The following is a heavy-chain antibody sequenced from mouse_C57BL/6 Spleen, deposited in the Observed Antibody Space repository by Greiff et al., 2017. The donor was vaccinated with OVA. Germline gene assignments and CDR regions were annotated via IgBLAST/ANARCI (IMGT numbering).Heavy chain of an antibody. CDR1: GFTFSSYG. Sequence: EVKLVESGGDLVKPGGSLKLSCAASGFTFSSYGMSWVRQTPDKGLEWVATISSGGSYTYYPDSVKGRFTISRDNAKNTLYLRMSSLKSEDTAMYYCARVRDSSYYFDYWGQGTTLTVSS. V-gene: IGHV5-6*02. J-gene: IGHJ2*01. CDR3: ARVRDSSYYFDY. CDR2: ISSGGSYT.